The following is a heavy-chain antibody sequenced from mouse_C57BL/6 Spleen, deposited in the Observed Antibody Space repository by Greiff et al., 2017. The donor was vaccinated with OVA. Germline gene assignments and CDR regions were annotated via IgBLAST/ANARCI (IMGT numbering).Heavy chain of an antibody. CDR1: GFSLTSYG. D-gene: IGHD1-1*01. V-gene: IGHV2-2*01. CDR2: IWSGGST. Sequence: VKLVESGPGLVQPSQSLSITCTVSGFSLTSYGVHWVRQSPGKGLEWLGVIWSGGSTDYNAAFISRLSISKDNSKSQVFFKMNSLQADDTAIYYCARYGSSYGWYFDVWGTGTTVTVSS. J-gene: IGHJ1*03. CDR3: ARYGSSYGWYFDV.